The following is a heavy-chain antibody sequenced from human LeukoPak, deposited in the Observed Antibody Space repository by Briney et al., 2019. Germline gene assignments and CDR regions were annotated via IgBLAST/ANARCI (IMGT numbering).Heavy chain of an antibody. V-gene: IGHV4-34*01. D-gene: IGHD3-22*01. CDR2: INHSGST. CDR3: ARQGVYYYDRVDY. Sequence: SETLSLTCAVYGGSFSGYYWSWIRQPPGKGLEWIGEINHSGSTNYNPSLKSRVTISVDTSKNQFSLKLSSVTAADTAVYYCARQGVYYYDRVDYWGQGTLVTVSS. CDR1: GGSFSGYY. J-gene: IGHJ4*02.